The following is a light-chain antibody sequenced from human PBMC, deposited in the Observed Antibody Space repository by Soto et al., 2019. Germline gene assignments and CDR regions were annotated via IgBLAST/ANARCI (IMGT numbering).Light chain of an antibody. J-gene: IGKJ2*01. CDR3: QQYRDYPFT. Sequence: DIQMTQSPSTLSVSVGDRVTITCRASQSVYTYLAWYQHKPWEAPNLLIYRASNLRNGVPSRFSGSGSGTEFTLAISSLQPDDFATYYCQQYRDYPFTFGQGTKLEIK. CDR1: QSVYTY. V-gene: IGKV1-5*03. CDR2: RAS.